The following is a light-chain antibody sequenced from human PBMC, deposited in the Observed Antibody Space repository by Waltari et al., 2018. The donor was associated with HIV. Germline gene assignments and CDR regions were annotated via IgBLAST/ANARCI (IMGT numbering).Light chain of an antibody. J-gene: IGLJ3*02. CDR2: EVI. V-gene: IGLV2-11*01. CDR3: CSYAGTYTYVL. Sequence: QSALTPPRSVSGSPGKSATISCTGPSSDVGGYDAVAWYLQHPGKVPKLIIYEVIKRPSGVPDRFSGSKSGNTASLTISGLQTEDEADYFCCSYAGTYTYVLFGGGTKLTVL. CDR1: SSDVGGYDA.